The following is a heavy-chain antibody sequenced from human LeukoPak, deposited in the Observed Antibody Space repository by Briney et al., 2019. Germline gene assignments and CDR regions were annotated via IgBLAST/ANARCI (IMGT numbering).Heavy chain of an antibody. Sequence: PSETLSLTCAVYGGSFSGYYWSWIRQPPGRGLEWIGEINHSGSTNYNPSLKSRVTISVDTSKNQFSLKLSSVTAADTAVYYCARHLATSVGGVRFDPWGQGTLVTVSS. CDR3: ARHLATSVGGVRFDP. CDR2: INHSGST. D-gene: IGHD5-24*01. J-gene: IGHJ5*02. V-gene: IGHV4-34*01. CDR1: GGSFSGYY.